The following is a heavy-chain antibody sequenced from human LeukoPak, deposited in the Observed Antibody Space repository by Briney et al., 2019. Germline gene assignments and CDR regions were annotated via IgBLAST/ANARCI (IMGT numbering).Heavy chain of an antibody. CDR3: ARSWYYYETGGYYFDY. CDR2: ILSGGST. CDR1: GFTVSGNY. V-gene: IGHV3-66*01. Sequence: GGSLRLSCAASGFTVSGNYMSWVRQVPGKGLEWVALILSGGSTAYSDSVKGRFTISRDNSKNTFSLQMTSLRAEDTALYYCARSWYYYETGGYYFDYWGQGTLVTVSS. D-gene: IGHD3-10*01. J-gene: IGHJ4*02.